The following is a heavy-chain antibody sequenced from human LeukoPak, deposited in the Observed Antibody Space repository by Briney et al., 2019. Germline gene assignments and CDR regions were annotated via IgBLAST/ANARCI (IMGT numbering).Heavy chain of an antibody. J-gene: IGHJ3*02. CDR3: ARDDYGSGSYYAFDI. CDR2: ISASNGNT. V-gene: IGHV1-18*01. CDR1: GYTFTSYG. D-gene: IGHD3-10*01. Sequence: RASVKVSCKASGYTFTSYGTSWVRQAPGQGLEWMGWISASNGNTNSAQNLQGRVTMTTDTSTSTAYMELRSLRSDDTAVYYCARDDYGSGSYYAFDIWGQGTMVTVSS.